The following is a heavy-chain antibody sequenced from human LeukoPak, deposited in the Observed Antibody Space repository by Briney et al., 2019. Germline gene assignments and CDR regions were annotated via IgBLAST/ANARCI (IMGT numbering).Heavy chain of an antibody. J-gene: IGHJ4*02. V-gene: IGHV3-23*01. Sequence: GGSLRLSCAASGFTFSSYAMSWARQAPGKGLEWVSAISGSGGSTYYADSVKGRFTISRDNSKNTLYLQMNSLRAEDTAVYYCAKGTLGITMSKWGQGTLVTVSS. D-gene: IGHD3-22*01. CDR1: GFTFSSYA. CDR2: ISGSGGST. CDR3: AKGTLGITMSK.